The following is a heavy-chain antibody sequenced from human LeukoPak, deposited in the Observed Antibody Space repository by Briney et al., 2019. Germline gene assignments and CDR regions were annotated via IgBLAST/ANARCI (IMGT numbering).Heavy chain of an antibody. V-gene: IGHV2-5*01. Sequence: VHWIRQPPGKALEWLALIYWNDDKRYSPSLKSRLTITKDTSKNQVVLTMTNMDPVDTATYYCAHIFLEWLLDVWGKGTTVTVSS. D-gene: IGHD3-3*01. CDR2: IYWNDDK. CDR3: AHIFLEWLLDV. J-gene: IGHJ6*04.